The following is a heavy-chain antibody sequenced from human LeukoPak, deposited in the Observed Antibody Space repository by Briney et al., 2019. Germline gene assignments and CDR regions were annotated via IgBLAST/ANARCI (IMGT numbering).Heavy chain of an antibody. CDR3: ARGIVLNYLGMDV. J-gene: IGHJ6*02. CDR1: GGSISSFY. Sequence: SETLSLTCTVSGGSISSFYWSWIRQPPGKGLEWIAYIHYSGSTDSNPSLKSRVTMSVDTSKNQLSLKLTTVTAADTAVYYCARGIVLNYLGMDVWGQGTTVTVSS. CDR2: IHYSGST. V-gene: IGHV4-59*01. D-gene: IGHD5/OR15-5a*01.